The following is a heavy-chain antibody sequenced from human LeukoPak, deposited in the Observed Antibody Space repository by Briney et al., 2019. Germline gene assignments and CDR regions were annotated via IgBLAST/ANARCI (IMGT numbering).Heavy chain of an antibody. CDR1: GGSISSSSYY. Sequence: SETLSLTCTVSGGSISSSSYYWGWIRQPPGKGLERIGSIYYSGSTYYNPSLKSRVTISVDTSKNQFSLKLSSVTAADTAVYYCARLYYGSGTIDYWGQGTLVTVSS. CDR2: IYYSGST. V-gene: IGHV4-39*01. J-gene: IGHJ4*02. CDR3: ARLYYGSGTIDY. D-gene: IGHD3-10*01.